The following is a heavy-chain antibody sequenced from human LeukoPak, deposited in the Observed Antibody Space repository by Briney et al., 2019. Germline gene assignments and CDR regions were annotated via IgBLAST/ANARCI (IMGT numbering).Heavy chain of an antibody. CDR3: ARGGELLDAHYYYYYMDV. J-gene: IGHJ6*03. V-gene: IGHV3-30*03. CDR1: GITISNYG. CDR2: ISYDGLNK. Sequence: GGSLRLSCAASGITISNYGVHWVRQAPGKGLEWLAVISYDGLNKNYADSVKGRFSISRDNSKNTLYLQMSSLRAEDTAIYYCARGGELLDAHYYYYYMDVWGKGTTVTVSS. D-gene: IGHD1-26*01.